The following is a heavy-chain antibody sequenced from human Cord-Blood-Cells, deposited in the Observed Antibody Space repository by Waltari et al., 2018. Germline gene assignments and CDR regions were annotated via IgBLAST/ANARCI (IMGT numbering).Heavy chain of an antibody. V-gene: IGHV3-9*01. Sequence: EVQLVESGGGLVQPGRSLRLSCAASGCTFEAYAFTWARQAPGKGLEWVSGISWNSGSIGYADSVKGRFTISRDNAKDSLYLQMNSLRAEDTALYYCAKDDLLEAYFDYWGQGTLVTVSS. CDR3: AKDDLLEAYFDY. CDR2: ISWNSGSI. CDR1: GCTFEAYA. D-gene: IGHD2-21*01. J-gene: IGHJ4*02.